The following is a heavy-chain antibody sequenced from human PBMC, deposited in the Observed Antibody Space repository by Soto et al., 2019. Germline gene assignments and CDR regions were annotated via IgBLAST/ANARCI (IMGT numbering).Heavy chain of an antibody. Sequence: GGSLRLSCAASGFTFSSYAMHWVRQAPGKGLEWVAVISYDGSNKYYADSVKGRFTISRDNSKNTLYLQMNSLRAEDTAVYYCARASIAVAGRVGDYWGQGTLVTVSS. D-gene: IGHD6-19*01. V-gene: IGHV3-30-3*01. J-gene: IGHJ4*02. CDR3: ARASIAVAGRVGDY. CDR1: GFTFSSYA. CDR2: ISYDGSNK.